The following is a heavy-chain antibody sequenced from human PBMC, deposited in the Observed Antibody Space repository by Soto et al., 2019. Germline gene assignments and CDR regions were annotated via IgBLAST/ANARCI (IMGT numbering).Heavy chain of an antibody. CDR1: GYTFTSYG. CDR2: ISAYNGNT. CDR3: ALGSYYNSHYYGMDV. J-gene: IGHJ6*02. Sequence: QVQLVQSGAEVKKPGASVKVSCKASGYTFTSYGISWVRQAPGQGLEWMGWISAYNGNTNYAEKLQGRVTMTTDTPTSKAYMELRSLRSDDTAVYYCALGSYYNSHYYGMDVWGQGTTVTASS. D-gene: IGHD3-10*01. V-gene: IGHV1-18*01.